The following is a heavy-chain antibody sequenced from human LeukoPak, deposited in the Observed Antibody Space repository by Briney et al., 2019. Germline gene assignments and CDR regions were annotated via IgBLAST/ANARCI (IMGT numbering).Heavy chain of an antibody. J-gene: IGHJ5*01. CDR3: AKRRDSSGWSDS. V-gene: IGHV3-30*18. CDR2: ISYDGSNK. Sequence: PGGSLRLSCAASGFTFSNYAMHWVRQAPGTGLEWVAIISYDGSNKNYADSVKGRFTISRDNSNNTLYLQMTSLRPEDTALYYCAKRRDSSGWSDSWGLGTLVTVSS. CDR1: GFTFSNYA. D-gene: IGHD6-19*01.